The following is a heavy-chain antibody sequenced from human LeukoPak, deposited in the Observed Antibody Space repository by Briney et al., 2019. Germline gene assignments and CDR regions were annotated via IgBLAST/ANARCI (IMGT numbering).Heavy chain of an antibody. CDR1: GGSISSYS. J-gene: IGHJ5*02. D-gene: IGHD6-19*01. Sequence: SETLSLTCSVSGGSISSYSWSWIRQPPGKGLEWIGEIYHSGSTNYNPSLKSRVTISVDKSKNQFSLKLSSVTAADTAVYYCARDPSIAVAANWFDPWGQGTLVTVSS. CDR3: ARDPSIAVAANWFDP. V-gene: IGHV4-59*12. CDR2: IYHSGST.